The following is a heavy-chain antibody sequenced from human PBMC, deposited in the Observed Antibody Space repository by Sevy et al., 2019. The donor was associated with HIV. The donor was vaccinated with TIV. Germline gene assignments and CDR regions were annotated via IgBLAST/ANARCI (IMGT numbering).Heavy chain of an antibody. CDR2: LSFGCGEI. V-gene: IGHV3-23*01. D-gene: IGHD2-8*01. CDR1: GFTFSKYS. CDR3: AREGCTQPHDC. Sequence: GGSLRLSCAASGFTFSKYSMSWVRQPPGKGLEWVSTLSFGCGEINYADSVKGRFTISRDNSKSSVYLQMNNRRPEDTAVNYCAREGCTQPHDCWGQGTLVTVSS. J-gene: IGHJ4*02.